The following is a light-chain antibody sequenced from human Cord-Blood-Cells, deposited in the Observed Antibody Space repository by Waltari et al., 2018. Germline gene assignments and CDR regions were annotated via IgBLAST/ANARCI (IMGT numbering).Light chain of an antibody. V-gene: IGLV1-40*01. CDR2: GNS. Sequence: QSVLTQPPSVSVAPGQRVTISCPGSSSNIGAGHDVHWYQQLPGTAPKLLIYGNSNRPSGVPDRFSGSKSGTSASLAITGLQAEDEADYYCQSYDSSLSGSVFGGGTKLTVL. CDR1: SSNIGAGHD. CDR3: QSYDSSLSGSV. J-gene: IGLJ3*02.